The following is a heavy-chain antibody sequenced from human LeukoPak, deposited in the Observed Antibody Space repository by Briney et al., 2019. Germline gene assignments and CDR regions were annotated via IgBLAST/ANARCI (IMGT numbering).Heavy chain of an antibody. J-gene: IGHJ5*02. Sequence: KPSETLSLTCTVSGGPISSYYWSWIRQPAGKGLEWIGRIYTSGSTNYNPSLKSRVTMSVDTSKNQFSLKLSSVTAADTAVYYCARDLSDYGDYVSWFDPWGQGTLVTVSS. CDR3: ARDLSDYGDYVSWFDP. D-gene: IGHD4-17*01. CDR2: IYTSGST. V-gene: IGHV4-4*07. CDR1: GGPISSYY.